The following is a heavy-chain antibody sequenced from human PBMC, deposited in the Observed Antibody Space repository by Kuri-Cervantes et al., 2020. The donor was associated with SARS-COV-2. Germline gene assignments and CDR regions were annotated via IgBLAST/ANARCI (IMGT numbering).Heavy chain of an antibody. CDR2: FMSDGTSP. Sequence: GGSLRLSCAASGFTFGNYWMHWVRQAPGKGLVWVSRFMSDGTSPSYADSVRGRFTISRDNAKNTLYLQMNSLRAEDTAVYYCAKEGGSSPATGAFDIWGQGTMVTVSS. CDR3: AKEGGSSPATGAFDI. J-gene: IGHJ3*02. V-gene: IGHV3-74*01. CDR1: GFTFGNYW. D-gene: IGHD6-6*01.